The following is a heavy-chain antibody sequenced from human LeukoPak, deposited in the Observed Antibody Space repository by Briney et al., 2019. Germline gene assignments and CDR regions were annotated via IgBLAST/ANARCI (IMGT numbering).Heavy chain of an antibody. Sequence: GGSLRLSCAASGFXFRTYAITWVRQAPGKGLEWVSSISGSGATTYNADPLKGRFTISRDNSENTLYLQMNSLRAEDTAVYYCVKESTSSGYYYAPDYWGQGTLVTVS. CDR1: GFXFRTYA. CDR2: ISGSGATT. D-gene: IGHD3-22*01. V-gene: IGHV3-23*01. CDR3: VKESTSSGYYYAPDY. J-gene: IGHJ4*02.